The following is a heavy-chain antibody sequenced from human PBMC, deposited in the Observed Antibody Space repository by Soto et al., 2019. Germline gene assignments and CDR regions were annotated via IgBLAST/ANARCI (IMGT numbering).Heavy chain of an antibody. Sequence: GEFLKISCKGSGYSFTSYWISWVRQMPGKGLEWMGRIDPSDSYTNYSPSFQGHVTISADKSISTAYLQWSSLKASDTAMYYCASYSGSYSPHYYGMDVWGQGTTVTVSS. CDR1: GYSFTSYW. J-gene: IGHJ6*02. CDR2: IDPSDSYT. D-gene: IGHD1-26*01. CDR3: ASYSGSYSPHYYGMDV. V-gene: IGHV5-10-1*01.